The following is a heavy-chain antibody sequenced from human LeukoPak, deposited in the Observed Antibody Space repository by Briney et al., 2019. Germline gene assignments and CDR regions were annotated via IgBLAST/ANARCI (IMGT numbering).Heavy chain of an antibody. V-gene: IGHV3-23*01. CDR1: GFTFSSYS. D-gene: IGHD3-22*01. Sequence: GGSLRLSCAASGFTFSSYSMNWVRQAPGKGLEWVSAISGSGGSTYYADSVKGRFTISRDNSKNTLYLQMNSLRAEDTAVYYCARGQLHTAYYYDSSGYYPFDPWGQGTLVTVSS. CDR3: ARGQLHTAYYYDSSGYYPFDP. J-gene: IGHJ5*02. CDR2: ISGSGGST.